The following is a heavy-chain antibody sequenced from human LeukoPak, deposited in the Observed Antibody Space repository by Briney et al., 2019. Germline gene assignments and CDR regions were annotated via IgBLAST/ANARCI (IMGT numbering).Heavy chain of an antibody. V-gene: IGHV3-23*01. CDR2: VHDSGDRT. J-gene: IGHJ4*02. Sequence: GGSLRLSCAASGFTFSNFAMSWVRQAPGKGPEWVATVHDSGDRTYYADSVKGRFTISRDNAKNSLYLQMNSLRAEDTAVYYCARAFADGYNSSPFDYWGQGTLVTVSS. D-gene: IGHD5-24*01. CDR3: ARAFADGYNSSPFDY. CDR1: GFTFSNFA.